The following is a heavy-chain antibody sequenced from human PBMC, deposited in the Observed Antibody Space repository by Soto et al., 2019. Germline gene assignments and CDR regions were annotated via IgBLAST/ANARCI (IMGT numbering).Heavy chain of an antibody. V-gene: IGHV1-69*01. CDR2: IIPMFNTT. Sequence: QVQLVQSGAEVKKPGSSVKVSCKASGGNFSTHAISWVRQAPGQGLVWMGGIIPMFNTTISAQKFQGRVTITADEYTSTADMELGSLRSEDTAVYYCARDAYDRGSLDYWGQGTLVTVSS. CDR3: ARDAYDRGSLDY. J-gene: IGHJ4*02. CDR1: GGNFSTHA. D-gene: IGHD3-22*01.